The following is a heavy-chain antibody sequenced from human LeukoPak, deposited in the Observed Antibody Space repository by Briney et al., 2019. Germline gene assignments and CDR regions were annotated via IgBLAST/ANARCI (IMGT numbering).Heavy chain of an antibody. V-gene: IGHV3-30*04. D-gene: IGHD5-12*01. J-gene: IGHJ6*04. CDR1: GFTFSSYA. CDR2: ISYDGSSK. CDR3: GRDQRSDIVATIGSYYYYGMDV. Sequence: GGSLRLSCAASGFTFSSYAMHWVRQAPGKGLEWVAVISYDGSSKYYADSVKGRFTISRDNSKNTLYLQMNSLRAEDTAVYYCGRDQRSDIVATIGSYYYYGMDVWGKGTTVTVSS.